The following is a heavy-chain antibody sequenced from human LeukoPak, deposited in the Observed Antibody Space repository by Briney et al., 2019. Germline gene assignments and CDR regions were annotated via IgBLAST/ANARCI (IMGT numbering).Heavy chain of an antibody. Sequence: SQTLSLTCTVSGGSISSGGYYWSWIRQHPGKGLEWIGCIYYSGSTYYNPSLKSRVTITVDTSKNQFSLKLSSVTAADTAVYYCARVRGITGMEAGGYFDYWGQGTLVTVSS. D-gene: IGHD1-20*01. CDR2: IYYSGST. J-gene: IGHJ4*02. CDR1: GGSISSGGYY. V-gene: IGHV4-31*03. CDR3: ARVRGITGMEAGGYFDY.